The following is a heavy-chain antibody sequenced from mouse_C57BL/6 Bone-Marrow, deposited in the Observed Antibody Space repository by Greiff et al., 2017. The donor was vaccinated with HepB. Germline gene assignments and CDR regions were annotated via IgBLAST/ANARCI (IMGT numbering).Heavy chain of an antibody. V-gene: IGHV3-6*01. Sequence: DVKLQESGPGLVKPSQSLSLTCSVTGYSITSGYYWNWIRQFPGNKLEWMGYISYDGSNNYNPSLKNRISITRDTSKNQFFLKLNSVTTEDTATYYCASRQYYGSSYFDYWGQGTTLTVSS. CDR3: ASRQYYGSSYFDY. CDR1: GYSITSGYY. CDR2: ISYDGSN. J-gene: IGHJ2*01. D-gene: IGHD1-1*01.